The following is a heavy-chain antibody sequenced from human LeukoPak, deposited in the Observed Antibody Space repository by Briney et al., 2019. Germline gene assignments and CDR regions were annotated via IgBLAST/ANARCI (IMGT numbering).Heavy chain of an antibody. J-gene: IGHJ6*03. Sequence: PSETLSLTCTVSGGSISSYYWSWIRQPPGKGLEWIGYIYYSGSTNYNPSLKSRVTISVDTSKNQFSLKLSSVTAADTAVYYCAGGGYSYGFGYYYYYMDVWGKGTTVTVSS. V-gene: IGHV4-59*01. CDR3: AGGGYSYGFGYYYYYMDV. CDR1: GGSISSYY. CDR2: IYYSGST. D-gene: IGHD5-18*01.